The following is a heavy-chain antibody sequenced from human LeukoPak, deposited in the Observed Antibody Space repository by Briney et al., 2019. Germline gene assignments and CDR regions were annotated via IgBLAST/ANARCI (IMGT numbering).Heavy chain of an antibody. Sequence: GSLRLSCAASGFTFSNYWMSWVRQAPGKGLEWVSAISGSGGSTYYADSVKGRFTISRDNSKNTLYLQMNSLRAEDTAVYYCAANYDFWSGYSVYWGQGTLVTVSS. CDR1: GFTFSNYW. J-gene: IGHJ4*02. D-gene: IGHD3-3*01. CDR3: AANYDFWSGYSVY. CDR2: ISGSGGST. V-gene: IGHV3-23*01.